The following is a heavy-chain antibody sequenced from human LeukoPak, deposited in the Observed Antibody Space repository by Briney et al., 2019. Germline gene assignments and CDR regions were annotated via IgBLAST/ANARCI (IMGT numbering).Heavy chain of an antibody. V-gene: IGHV3-30-3*01. J-gene: IGHJ5*02. CDR2: ISYDGSNK. D-gene: IGHD4-17*01. CDR1: GFTFSSYA. CDR3: ASTYGDYGVRFDP. Sequence: PGRSLRLSCAASGFTFSSYAMHWVRQAPGKGLEWVAVISYDGSNKYYADSVKGRFTISRDNSKNTLYLQMNSLRAEDTAVYYCASTYGDYGVRFDPWGQGTLVTVSS.